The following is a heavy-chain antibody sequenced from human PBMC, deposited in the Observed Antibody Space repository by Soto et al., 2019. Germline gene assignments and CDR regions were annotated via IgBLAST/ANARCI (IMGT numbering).Heavy chain of an antibody. CDR2: INPNSGGT. V-gene: IGHV1-2*04. J-gene: IGHJ4*02. D-gene: IGHD2-21*02. Sequence: GASGKVSCKASGYTFTGYYMHWVRQAPGQGLEWMGWINPNSGGTNYAQEFQGWVTMTRGTSISTAYREMTRLRSDYQAASSCARAGTAYCGGDCYPDYCGQRTMVTVSS. CDR3: ARAGTAYCGGDCYPDY. CDR1: GYTFTGYY.